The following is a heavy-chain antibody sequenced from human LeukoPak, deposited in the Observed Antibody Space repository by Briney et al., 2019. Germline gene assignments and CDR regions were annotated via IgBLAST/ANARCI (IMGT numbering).Heavy chain of an antibody. CDR2: IYSSGST. CDR1: GASIGGSGYY. V-gene: IGHV4-39*01. Sequence: SETLSLTCAVSGASIGGSGYYWGWIRQPPGKGLEWIGNIYSSGSTYYNASLQSRVTISIDTSKNQFSLRLSSVTAADTAMYYCVKSGGYGLIDYWGQGTRVTVSS. J-gene: IGHJ4*02. CDR3: VKSGGYGLIDY. D-gene: IGHD1-26*01.